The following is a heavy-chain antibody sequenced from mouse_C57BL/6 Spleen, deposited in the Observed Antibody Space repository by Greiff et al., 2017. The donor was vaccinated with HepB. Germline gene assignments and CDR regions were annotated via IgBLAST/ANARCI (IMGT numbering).Heavy chain of an antibody. CDR3: ARDTGGFDY. CDR1: GFTFSDFY. J-gene: IGHJ2*01. Sequence: EVKVVESGGGLVQSGRSLRLSCATSGFTFSDFYMEWVRQAPGKGLEWIAASRNKANDYTTEYSASVKGRFIVSRDTSQSILYLQMNALRAEDTAIYYCARDTGGFDYWGRGTTLTVSS. CDR2: SRNKANDYTT. V-gene: IGHV7-1*01.